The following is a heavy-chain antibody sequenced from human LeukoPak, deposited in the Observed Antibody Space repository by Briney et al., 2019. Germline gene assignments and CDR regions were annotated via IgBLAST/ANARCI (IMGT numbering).Heavy chain of an antibody. V-gene: IGHV4-31*03. CDR2: IYYSGST. D-gene: IGHD2-8*02. CDR1: GGSISSGGYY. Sequence: TSETLSLTCTVSGGSISSGGYYWSWIRQHPGKGLEWIGYIYYSGSTYYNPSLKSRVTISVDTSKNQFSLKLSSVTAADTAVYYCARVSGGVYAFDIWGQGTMVTVSS. J-gene: IGHJ3*02. CDR3: ARVSGGVYAFDI.